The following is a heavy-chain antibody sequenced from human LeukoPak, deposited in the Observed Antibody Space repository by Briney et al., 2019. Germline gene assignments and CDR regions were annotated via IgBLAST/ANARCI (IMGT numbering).Heavy chain of an antibody. CDR2: ISAYNGNT. Sequence: ASVKVSCKASGYTFTSYDINWVRQATGQGLEWMGWISAYNGNTNYAQKLQGRVTMTTDTSTSTAYMELRSLRSDDTAVYYCARVDYYGSGSLTNWFDPWGQGTLVTVSS. V-gene: IGHV1-18*01. CDR3: ARVDYYGSGSLTNWFDP. J-gene: IGHJ5*02. CDR1: GYTFTSYD. D-gene: IGHD3-10*01.